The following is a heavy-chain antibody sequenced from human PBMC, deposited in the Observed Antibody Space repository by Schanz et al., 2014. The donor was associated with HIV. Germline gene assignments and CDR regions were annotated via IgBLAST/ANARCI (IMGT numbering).Heavy chain of an antibody. CDR3: ARGGIWEWDQPDFDY. V-gene: IGHV3-30-3*01. CDR1: GFTFSNYA. CDR2: ISYDGSNK. D-gene: IGHD2-15*01. Sequence: QVQLVESGGGVVQPGRSLRLSCAVSGFTFSNYAMNWVRQAPGKGLEWVAVISYDGSNKYYADSVKGRFTISRDSSKNTLYLQMSSLSAEAKAMYYCARGGIWEWDQPDFDYWGQGTLVTVSS. J-gene: IGHJ4*02.